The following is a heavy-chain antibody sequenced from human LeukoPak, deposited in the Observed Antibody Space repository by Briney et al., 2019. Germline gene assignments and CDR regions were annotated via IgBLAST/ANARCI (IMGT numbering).Heavy chain of an antibody. CDR3: ARGLGYDSSGYYNP. J-gene: IGHJ5*02. Sequence: ASVKVSCKASGGTFSSYAISWVGQAPGQGLEWMGRIIPIFGTANYAQKFQGRVTITTDESTSTAYMELSSLRSEDTAVYYCARGLGYDSSGYYNPWGQGTLVTVSS. V-gene: IGHV1-69*05. D-gene: IGHD3-22*01. CDR1: GGTFSSYA. CDR2: IIPIFGTA.